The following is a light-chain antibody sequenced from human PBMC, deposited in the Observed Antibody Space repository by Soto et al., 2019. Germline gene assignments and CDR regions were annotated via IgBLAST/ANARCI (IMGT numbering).Light chain of an antibody. CDR1: SSDVGGYNY. Sequence: QSALTQPPSASGSPGQSVTISCTGTSSDVGGYNYVSWYQHHPGKAPKLIIYEVYKRPSGVPDRFSGSKSGNTAALTVSGLQAEAEADYYCSSSVGTNSYVFGTGTKVPVL. V-gene: IGLV2-8*01. CDR3: SSSVGTNSYV. CDR2: EVY. J-gene: IGLJ1*01.